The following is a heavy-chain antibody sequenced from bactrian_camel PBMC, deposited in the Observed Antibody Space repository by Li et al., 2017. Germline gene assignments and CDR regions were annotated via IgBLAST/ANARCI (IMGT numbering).Heavy chain of an antibody. Sequence: HVQLVESGGGSVNAGGSLTLSCAASGSGYISGTACMGWFRQVPGKEREGVAAIAPATGTTSYSDSVKGRFTISRDNAKSTVYLQMDRLKSEDTALYYCATRLSLSDCTYSTPDGCYSHRGQGTQVTVS. CDR2: IAPATGTT. D-gene: IGHD2*01. J-gene: IGHJ4*01. CDR1: GSGYISGTAC. V-gene: IGHV3S54*01.